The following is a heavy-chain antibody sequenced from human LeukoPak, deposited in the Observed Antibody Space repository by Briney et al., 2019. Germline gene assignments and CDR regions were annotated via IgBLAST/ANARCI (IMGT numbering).Heavy chain of an antibody. V-gene: IGHV3-21*01. Sequence: GGSLRLSCAASGFTFSSYSMNWVRQAPGKGLEWVSSISSSSSYIYYADSLKGRFTISRDNAKNSLYLQMNSLRAEDTAVYYCARGRDSRYCSGGSCDPFDYWGQGTLVTVSS. CDR3: ARGRDSRYCSGGSCDPFDY. CDR1: GFTFSSYS. CDR2: ISSSSSYI. J-gene: IGHJ4*02. D-gene: IGHD2-15*01.